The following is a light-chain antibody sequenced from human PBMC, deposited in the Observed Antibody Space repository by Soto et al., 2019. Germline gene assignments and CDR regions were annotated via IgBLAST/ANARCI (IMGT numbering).Light chain of an antibody. CDR2: AAS. Sequence: DIQMTQSPSSLSASVGDRVTITCRASQGISTYLAWYQQRPGKVPKLLIYAASTLQSGVPSRFSGSGSGTDFTLTISSLQPADVATYYCQKYNSAPHTFGGGTKGESK. J-gene: IGKJ4*01. CDR1: QGISTY. V-gene: IGKV1-27*01. CDR3: QKYNSAPHT.